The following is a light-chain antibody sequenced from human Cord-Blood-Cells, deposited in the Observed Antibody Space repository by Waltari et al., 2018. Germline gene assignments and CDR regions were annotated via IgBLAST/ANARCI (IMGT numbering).Light chain of an antibody. CDR2: DVS. CDR3: CSYAGSYTWV. V-gene: IGLV2-11*01. CDR1: SSDVGGYNY. Sequence: QSALTQPRSVSGSPGQSVTISCTGTSSDVGGYNYVSCYQQHPGKAPKLMIYDVSKRPSGVPDRCSGSKSGNTASLTSSGIQAEDEADYSCCSYAGSYTWVFGGGTKLTVL. J-gene: IGLJ3*02.